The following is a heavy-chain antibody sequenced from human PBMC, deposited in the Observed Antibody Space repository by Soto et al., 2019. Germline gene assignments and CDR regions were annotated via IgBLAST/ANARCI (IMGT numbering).Heavy chain of an antibody. D-gene: IGHD3-16*02. J-gene: IGHJ3*02. CDR1: GGSISSYY. CDR2: IYYSGST. Sequence: SETLSLTCTVSGGSISSYYWSWIRQPPGKGLEWIGYIYYSGSTNYNPSLKSRVTISVDTSKNQFSLKLSSVTAADTAVYYCARATPMITFGGVIPLEDAFDIWGQGTMVTVSS. CDR3: ARATPMITFGGVIPLEDAFDI. V-gene: IGHV4-59*01.